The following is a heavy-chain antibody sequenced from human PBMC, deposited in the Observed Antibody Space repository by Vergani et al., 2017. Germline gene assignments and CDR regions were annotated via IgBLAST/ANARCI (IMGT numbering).Heavy chain of an antibody. V-gene: IGHV4-39*07. J-gene: IGHJ4*02. Sequence: QLQLQESGPGLVKPSETLSLTCTVSGGSISSSSYYWGWIRQPPGKGLEWIGSIYYSGSTYYNPSLKSRVTISVDTSKNQFSLKLSSVTAAETAVYYCARTYDILTGFFDYWGQGTLVTVSS. CDR3: ARTYDILTGFFDY. CDR2: IYYSGST. D-gene: IGHD3-9*01. CDR1: GGSISSSSYY.